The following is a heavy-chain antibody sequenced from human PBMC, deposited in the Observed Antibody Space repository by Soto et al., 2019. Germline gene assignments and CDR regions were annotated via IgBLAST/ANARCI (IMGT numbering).Heavy chain of an antibody. CDR1: GGTFSTYA. CDR2: IIPIFGTA. D-gene: IGHD2-15*01. Sequence: QVQLVQSGAEVKKAGSSVKVSCKASGGTFSTYAIIWVRQAPGQGPEWMGGIIPIFGTANYAQKFQGRVTITADESTSTAYMELSSLRSEDTAVYYCARDLAKDGGATVVTFHHRGQGTLVTVS. CDR3: ARDLAKDGGATVVTFHH. J-gene: IGHJ4*02. V-gene: IGHV1-69*12.